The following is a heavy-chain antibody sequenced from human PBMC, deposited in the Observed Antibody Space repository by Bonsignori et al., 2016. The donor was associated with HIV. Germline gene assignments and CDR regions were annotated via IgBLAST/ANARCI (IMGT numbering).Heavy chain of an antibody. CDR2: IKQDGSEK. Sequence: VRQAPGKGLEWVANIKQDGSEKYYVDSVKGRFTISRDNAKNSLYLQMNSLRAEDTAVYYCARDETQYYDFWSGYYYYYYMDVWGKGTTVTVSS. J-gene: IGHJ6*03. D-gene: IGHD3-3*01. CDR3: ARDETQYYDFWSGYYYYYYMDV. V-gene: IGHV3-7*01.